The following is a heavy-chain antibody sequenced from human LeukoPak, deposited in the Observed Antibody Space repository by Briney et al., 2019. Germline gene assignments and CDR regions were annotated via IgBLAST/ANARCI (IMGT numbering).Heavy chain of an antibody. D-gene: IGHD6-19*01. CDR1: GFTFSNSA. CDR3: AKGIYSSGWSYFDY. V-gene: IGHV3-23*01. Sequence: GGFLRLSCAASGFTFSNSAMSWVRQAPGKGLEWVSTLSGSGITTYYADSVKGRFTISRVNSKNTLYLQMNSLRAEDTAVYYCAKGIYSSGWSYFDYWGHGTLVTVSS. CDR2: LSGSGITT. J-gene: IGHJ4*01.